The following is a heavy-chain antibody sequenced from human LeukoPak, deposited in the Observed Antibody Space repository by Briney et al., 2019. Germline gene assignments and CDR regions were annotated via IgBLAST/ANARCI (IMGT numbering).Heavy chain of an antibody. Sequence: SVKVSCKASGFTFTSSAMQWVRQARGQRLEWIGWIVVGSGNTNYAQKFQERVTITRDMSTSTAYMELSSLRSEDTAVYYCTTYCYDSSGMGNAFDIWGQGTMVTVSS. CDR1: GFTFTSSA. CDR2: IVVGSGNT. CDR3: TTYCYDSSGMGNAFDI. J-gene: IGHJ3*02. D-gene: IGHD3-22*01. V-gene: IGHV1-58*02.